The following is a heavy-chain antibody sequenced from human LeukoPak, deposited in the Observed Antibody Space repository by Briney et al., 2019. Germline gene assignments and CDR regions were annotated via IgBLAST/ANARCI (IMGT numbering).Heavy chain of an antibody. V-gene: IGHV1-69*01. CDR2: IIPIFGTA. J-gene: IGHJ6*02. CDR1: GGTFSSYA. Sequence: SVTVSCTASGGTFSSYAISWVRQAPGQGLEWMGGIIPIFGTANYAQKFQGRVTITADESTSTAYMELSSLRSEDTAVYYCAREGFGESKSYYYYGMDVWGQGTTVTVSS. CDR3: AREGFGESKSYYYYGMDV. D-gene: IGHD3-10*01.